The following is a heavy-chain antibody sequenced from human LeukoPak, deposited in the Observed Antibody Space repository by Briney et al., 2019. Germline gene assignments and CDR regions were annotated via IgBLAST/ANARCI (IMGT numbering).Heavy chain of an antibody. D-gene: IGHD2-15*01. CDR3: ARDIAGYCSGGSCYSGNFDY. CDR1: GYTFTGYY. CDR2: INPNSGGT. V-gene: IGHV1-2*02. Sequence: ASVKVSCKAPGYTFTGYYMHWVRQAPGQGLEWMGWINPNSGGTNYAQKFQGRVTMTRDTSISTAYMELSRLRSDDTAVYYCARDIAGYCSGGSCYSGNFDYWGQGTLVTVSS. J-gene: IGHJ4*02.